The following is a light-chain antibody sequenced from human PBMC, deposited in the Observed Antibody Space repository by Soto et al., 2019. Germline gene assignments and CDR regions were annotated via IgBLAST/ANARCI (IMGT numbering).Light chain of an antibody. J-gene: IGKJ2*01. CDR2: GAS. Sequence: EIVMTQSPATLSVSPGERATLSCRASQSVSRNLAWYQQKPGQAPRLIIYGASTRATGIPARFSGSGSGTEFTLTISSLQSEDFAVYYCQQYNNWYTFGQGTKLEIK. CDR3: QQYNNWYT. V-gene: IGKV3-15*01. CDR1: QSVSRN.